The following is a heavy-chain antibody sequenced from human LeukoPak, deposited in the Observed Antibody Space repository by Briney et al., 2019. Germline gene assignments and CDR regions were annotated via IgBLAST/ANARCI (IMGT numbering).Heavy chain of an antibody. D-gene: IGHD6-19*01. CDR3: AREGGAVAGRELNRFDP. Sequence: SETLSLTCTVSGGSISSSSYYWGWIRQPPGKGLEWIGSIYYSGSTYYNPSLKSRVTISVDTSKNQFSLKLSSVTAADTAVYYCAREGGAVAGRELNRFDPWGQGTLVTVSS. CDR2: IYYSGST. V-gene: IGHV4-39*07. CDR1: GGSISSSSYY. J-gene: IGHJ5*02.